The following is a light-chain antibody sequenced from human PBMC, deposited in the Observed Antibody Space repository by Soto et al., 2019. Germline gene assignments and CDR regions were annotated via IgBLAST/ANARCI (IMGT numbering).Light chain of an antibody. V-gene: IGKV1-5*03. Sequence: DMQMTQYPSTLSASVGDRVTITCRASQSISSWLAWYQQKPGKAPKLLIYKASSLESGVPSRLSGSGSGTEFTLTISSLQPDDFATYYCQQYNSHRTFGHGTKVDIK. CDR1: QSISSW. CDR2: KAS. J-gene: IGKJ1*01. CDR3: QQYNSHRT.